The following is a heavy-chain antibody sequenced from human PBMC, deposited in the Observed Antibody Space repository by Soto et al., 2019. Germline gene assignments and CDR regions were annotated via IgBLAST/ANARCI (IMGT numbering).Heavy chain of an antibody. D-gene: IGHD6-19*01. V-gene: IGHV1-69*12. J-gene: IGHJ4*02. CDR3: TRASNSGWYDFDY. Sequence: QVQLVQSGAEVKKPGSSVKVSCKASGGTFSTSGINWVRQAPGQGLEWMGGIIPLFGAARYTQKFQGRVTITADSSTTTAYMELSSLRSEDPAIYYCTRASNSGWYDFDYWGQGTLVTVSS. CDR2: IIPLFGAA. CDR1: GGTFSTSG.